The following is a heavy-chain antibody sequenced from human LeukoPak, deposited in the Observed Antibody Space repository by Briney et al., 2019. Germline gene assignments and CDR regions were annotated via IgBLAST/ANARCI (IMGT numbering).Heavy chain of an antibody. D-gene: IGHD6-13*01. Sequence: GGSLRLSCAASEFTFSSYAMSRVRQAPGKGLEWVSVISSSAGSTYYADSVQGRFTISRDNSINTLYLQMNSLRAEDTAVYYCAKAKGGSWYDFDCWGQGTLVTVSS. CDR2: ISSSAGST. J-gene: IGHJ4*02. CDR1: EFTFSSYA. V-gene: IGHV3-23*01. CDR3: AKAKGGSWYDFDC.